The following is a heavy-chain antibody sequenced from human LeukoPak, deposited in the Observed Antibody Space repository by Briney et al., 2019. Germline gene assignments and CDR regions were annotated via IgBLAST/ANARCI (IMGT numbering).Heavy chain of an antibody. J-gene: IGHJ4*02. D-gene: IGHD3-10*01. CDR1: GGTISSYY. CDR2: IYYSGST. Sequence: SETLSLTCTVSGGTISSYYWSWIRQPPGKGLEWIGYIYYSGSTNYNPSLKSRVTISVDTSKNQFSLKLSSVTAADTAVYYCARMPGGLLWFGELFVFDYWGQGTLVTVSS. V-gene: IGHV4-59*01. CDR3: ARMPGGLLWFGELFVFDY.